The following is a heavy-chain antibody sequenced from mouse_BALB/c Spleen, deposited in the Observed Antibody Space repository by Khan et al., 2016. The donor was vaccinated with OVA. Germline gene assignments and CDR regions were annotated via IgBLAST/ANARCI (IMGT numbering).Heavy chain of an antibody. CDR3: ARMSGGDFDY. V-gene: IGHV3-2*02. D-gene: IGHD4-1*01. CDR2: ISYSGNT. Sequence: EVQLQESGPGLVKPSQSLSLTCTVTGYSITSDYAWNWIRQFPGNKLEWLGFISYSGNTNYNPSLKSRISVTRDTSKNQFFLQLNSVTTEDTATYYCARMSGGDFDYWGQGTTLTVSS. J-gene: IGHJ2*01. CDR1: GYSITSDYA.